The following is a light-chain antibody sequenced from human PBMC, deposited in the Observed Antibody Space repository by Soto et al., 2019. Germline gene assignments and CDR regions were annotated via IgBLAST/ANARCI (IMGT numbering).Light chain of an antibody. V-gene: IGKV1-39*01. Sequence: DIQMTQSPSSLSASVGDRVTITCRASQHISDYINWYQQKPGRSPKLLIYAQSNLQSGVPSRFTGSRSGTAFTLTITRLEPEDFAVYYCQQYGSSPLTFGGGTKVDIK. CDR3: QQYGSSPLT. CDR1: QHISDY. J-gene: IGKJ4*01. CDR2: AQS.